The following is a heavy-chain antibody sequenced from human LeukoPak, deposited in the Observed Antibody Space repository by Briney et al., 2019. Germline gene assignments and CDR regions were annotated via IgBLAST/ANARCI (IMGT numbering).Heavy chain of an antibody. CDR1: GYSISSGYY. CDR3: ARSSRTVSVDY. CDR2: IYHSGST. Sequence: PSETLSLTCTVSGYSISSGYYWGWIRQPPGKGLEWIGSIYHSGSTYYNPSLKSRVTISVDTSKNQFSLKLSSVTAADTAVYYCARSSRTVSVDYWGQGTLVTVSS. V-gene: IGHV4-38-2*02. D-gene: IGHD4-17*01. J-gene: IGHJ4*02.